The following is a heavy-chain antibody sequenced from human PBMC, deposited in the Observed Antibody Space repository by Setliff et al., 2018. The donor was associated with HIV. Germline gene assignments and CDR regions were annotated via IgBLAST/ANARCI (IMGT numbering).Heavy chain of an antibody. CDR1: GGSISSSDYS. J-gene: IGHJ4*02. V-gene: IGHV4-39*01. CDR2: IFYSGNT. D-gene: IGHD3-3*01. Sequence: SETLSLTCTVSGGSISSSDYSWDWIRQPPEKGLEWIGSIFYSGNTYYKPSLKSRVTISVDASKNRFSLKLSSGTAADTAVYYCERQIIDDFWSAYNYWGQGTLVTVSS. CDR3: ERQIIDDFWSAYNY.